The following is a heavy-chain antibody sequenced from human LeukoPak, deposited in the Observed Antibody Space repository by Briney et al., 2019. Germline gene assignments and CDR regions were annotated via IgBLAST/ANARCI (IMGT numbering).Heavy chain of an antibody. D-gene: IGHD3-3*01. CDR3: ARDSRDYTD. Sequence: SETLSLTCTVSGGSISSSSYYWSWIRQDPGRGLEWIGYIYYSGSTYYNPPLKSRVTISVDTSKNQFSLKLSSVTAADTAVYYCARDSRDYTDWGQGTLVTVSS. V-gene: IGHV4-31*03. J-gene: IGHJ4*02. CDR2: IYYSGST. CDR1: GGSISSSSYY.